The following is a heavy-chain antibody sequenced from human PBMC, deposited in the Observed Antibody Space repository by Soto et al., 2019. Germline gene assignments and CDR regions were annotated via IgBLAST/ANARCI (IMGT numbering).Heavy chain of an antibody. J-gene: IGHJ4*02. CDR1: GYTFTSYY. CDR2: INPSGGST. CDR3: ATVDTAMEPTDY. D-gene: IGHD5-18*01. V-gene: IGHV1-46*01. Sequence: VASVKVSCKASGYTFTSYYMHWVRQAPGQGLEWMGIINPSGGSTSYAQKFQGRVTMTRDTSTSTVYMELSSLRSEDTAVYYCATVDTAMEPTDYWGQGTLVTVSS.